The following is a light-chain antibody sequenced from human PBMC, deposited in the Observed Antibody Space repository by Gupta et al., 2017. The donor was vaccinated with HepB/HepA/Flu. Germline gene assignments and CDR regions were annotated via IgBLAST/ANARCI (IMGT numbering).Light chain of an antibody. V-gene: IGLV1-44*01. J-gene: IGLJ2*01. CDR2: SNN. Sequence: QSVLTQPPSASGTPGQRVTISCSGSSSNIGSNTVNWYQQLPGTAPKLLIYSNNQRPSGVPDRFSGSKSGNSASLTIRGLQSEDEADYYCEAWDDSSNGGVFGGGTKITVL. CDR3: EAWDDSSNGGV. CDR1: SSNIGSNT.